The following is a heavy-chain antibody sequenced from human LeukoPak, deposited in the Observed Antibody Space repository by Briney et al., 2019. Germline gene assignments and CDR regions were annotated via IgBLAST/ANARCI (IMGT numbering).Heavy chain of an antibody. D-gene: IGHD3-9*01. CDR2: IYYSGST. CDR1: GGSISSGDYY. Sequence: PSETLSLTCTVSGGSISSGDYYWSWIRQPPGKGLEWIGYIYYSGSTYYNPSLKSRVTISVDTSKNQFSLKLSSVTAADTAVYYCARWHDIVTDYYTFWGQGTLVTVSS. CDR3: ARWHDIVTDYYTF. J-gene: IGHJ4*02. V-gene: IGHV4-30-4*01.